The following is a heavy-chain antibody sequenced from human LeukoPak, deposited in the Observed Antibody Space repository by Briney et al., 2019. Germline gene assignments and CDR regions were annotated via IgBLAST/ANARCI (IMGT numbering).Heavy chain of an antibody. J-gene: IGHJ4*02. CDR2: ISSSGSTI. CDR1: GFTFSSYA. CDR3: VAHQHFDNSGYLAGR. V-gene: IGHV3-48*03. Sequence: PGGSLRLSCAASGFTFSSYAMNWVRQATGKGLEWISYISSSGSTIYQADSVKGRFTISRDNAKNLLYLQMNSLRAEDTAVYYCVAHQHFDNSGYLAGRWGQGTLVTVSS. D-gene: IGHD3-22*01.